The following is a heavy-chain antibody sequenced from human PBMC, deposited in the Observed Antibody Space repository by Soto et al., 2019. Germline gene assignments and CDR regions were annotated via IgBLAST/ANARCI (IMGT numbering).Heavy chain of an antibody. CDR3: ARMGATYGSGRMDV. Sequence: SETLSLTCAVYGGSFSGYYWSWIRQPPGKGLEWIGEINHSGSTNYNPSLKSRVTISVDTSKNQFSLKLSSVTAADTAVYYCARMGATYGSGRMDVWGKGTTVTVSS. CDR2: INHSGST. V-gene: IGHV4-34*01. D-gene: IGHD3-10*01. J-gene: IGHJ6*04. CDR1: GGSFSGYY.